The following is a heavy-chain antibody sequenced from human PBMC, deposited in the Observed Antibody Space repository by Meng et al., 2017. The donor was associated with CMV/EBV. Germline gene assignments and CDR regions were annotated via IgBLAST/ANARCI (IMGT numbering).Heavy chain of an antibody. V-gene: IGHV1-2*02. D-gene: IGHD3-10*01. CDR2: INPNSGGT. Sequence: ASVKVSCKASGYTFTGYYMHWVRQAPGQGLEWMGWINPNSGGTNYAQKFQGRVTMTRDTSISTVYMELSSLRSEDTAVYYCARAPGWFGKRGMDVWGQGTTVTVSS. J-gene: IGHJ6*02. CDR3: ARAPGWFGKRGMDV. CDR1: GYTFTGYY.